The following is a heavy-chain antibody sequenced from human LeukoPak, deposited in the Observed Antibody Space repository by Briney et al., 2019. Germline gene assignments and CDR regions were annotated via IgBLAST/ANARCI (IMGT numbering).Heavy chain of an antibody. CDR3: ARGTGTTFY. CDR1: GRSISSGGYY. D-gene: IGHD1-7*01. V-gene: IGHV4-31*03. Sequence: TQTLSLTCTVSGRSISSGGYYWSWIREHPGKGLEWIGYIYYSGSTYYNPSLKSRVTISVDMSKNQFSLKLSSVTAADTAVYYCARGTGTTFYWGQGTLVTVSS. CDR2: IYYSGST. J-gene: IGHJ4*02.